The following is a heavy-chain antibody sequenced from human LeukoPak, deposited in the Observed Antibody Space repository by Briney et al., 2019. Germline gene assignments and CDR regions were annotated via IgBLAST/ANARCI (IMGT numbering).Heavy chain of an antibody. Sequence: ASVKVSFKASGYTFTGYYMHWVRQAPGQGLEWMGWINPNSGGTKYAQNFQGRVTMTRDTSISSAYMELTRLRSDDTAVYYCARQVDTRFDYWGQGTLVTVSS. J-gene: IGHJ4*02. CDR2: INPNSGGT. CDR1: GYTFTGYY. V-gene: IGHV1-2*02. D-gene: IGHD5-18*01. CDR3: ARQVDTRFDY.